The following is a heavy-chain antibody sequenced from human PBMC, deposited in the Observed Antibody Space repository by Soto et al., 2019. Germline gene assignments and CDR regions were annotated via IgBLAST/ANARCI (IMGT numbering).Heavy chain of an antibody. J-gene: IGHJ4*02. V-gene: IGHV4-34*01. CDR2: INHSGST. CDR1: GGSFSGYY. Sequence: QVQLQQWGAGLLKPSETLSLTCAVYGGSFSGYYWSWIRQPPGKGLEWIGEINHSGSTHYNPSLKSRVTISVDTSKNQFSLKLSSVTATDTAVYYCARGIVLMVYAMGFDYWGQGTLVTVSS. D-gene: IGHD2-8*01. CDR3: ARGIVLMVYAMGFDY.